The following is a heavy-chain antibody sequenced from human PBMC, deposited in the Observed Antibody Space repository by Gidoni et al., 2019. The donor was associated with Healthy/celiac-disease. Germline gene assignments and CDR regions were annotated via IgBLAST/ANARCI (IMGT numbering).Heavy chain of an antibody. D-gene: IGHD3-22*01. V-gene: IGHV1-18*04. CDR2: ISADNGNT. CDR1: GYTFTSYG. J-gene: IGHJ4*02. CDR3: AREGEVGVVVVPLGY. Sequence: QVQLVQSGAEVKKPGASVKVSCKASGYTFTSYGISWVRQAPGQGLEWMGWISADNGNTNYAQKLEGRVTMTTDTSTSTAYMELRSLRSDDTAVYYCAREGEVGVVVVPLGYWGQGTLVTVSS.